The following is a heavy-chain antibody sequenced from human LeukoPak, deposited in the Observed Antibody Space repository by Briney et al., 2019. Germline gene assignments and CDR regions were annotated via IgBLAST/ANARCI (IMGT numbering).Heavy chain of an antibody. Sequence: SETLSLTCTVSGGSISAYYWSWIRQSPGKGLEWIGFGYYTGSTNYSPSLESRLTISVDTSKNQLSLMLSSVTAADTAVYYCARHIGHGSDGFDIWGQGTAVTVSS. CDR3: ARHIGHGSDGFDI. J-gene: IGHJ3*02. CDR1: GGSISAYY. V-gene: IGHV4-59*08. CDR2: GYYTGST. D-gene: IGHD3-10*01.